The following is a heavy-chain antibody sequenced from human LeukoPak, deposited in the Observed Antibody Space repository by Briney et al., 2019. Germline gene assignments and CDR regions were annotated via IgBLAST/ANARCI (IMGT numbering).Heavy chain of an antibody. Sequence: PSETLSLTCTVSGGSISSGDYYWSWIRQPAGKGLEWIGRIYTSGSTNYNPPLKSRVTMSVDTSKNQFSLKLSSVTAADTAVYYCASNMGATGVWGQGTLVTVSS. CDR2: IYTSGST. J-gene: IGHJ4*02. CDR3: ASNMGATGV. CDR1: GGSISSGDYY. V-gene: IGHV4-61*02. D-gene: IGHD1-26*01.